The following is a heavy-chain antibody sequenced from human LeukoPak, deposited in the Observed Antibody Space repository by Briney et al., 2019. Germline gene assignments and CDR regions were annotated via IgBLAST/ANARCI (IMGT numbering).Heavy chain of an antibody. D-gene: IGHD5-18*01. Sequence: KPSETLSLTCAVYGGSFSGYYWSWIRQPPGKGLEWIGEINHSGSTNYNPSLKSRVTISVDTSKNQFSLKLSSVTAADTAVYYCARVGRGYSYGRKGPRYYFDYWGQGTLVTVSS. J-gene: IGHJ4*02. CDR3: ARVGRGYSYGRKGPRYYFDY. CDR1: GGSFSGYY. CDR2: INHSGST. V-gene: IGHV4-34*01.